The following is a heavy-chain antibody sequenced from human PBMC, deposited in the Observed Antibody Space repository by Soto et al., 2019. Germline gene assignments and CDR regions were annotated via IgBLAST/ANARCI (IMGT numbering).Heavy chain of an antibody. CDR3: ATDGRYSYGYYFDY. V-gene: IGHV3-30-3*01. CDR1: GFTLSSYA. Sequence: GGSLRLSCAASGFTLSSYAMHWVRQAPGKGLEWVAVISDDGTNKNYTDSVKGRFTISRDNSTNTLSLQMNSLRAEDSAVYYCATDGRYSYGYYFDYWGQGTLVTVSS. CDR2: ISDDGTNK. J-gene: IGHJ4*02. D-gene: IGHD5-18*01.